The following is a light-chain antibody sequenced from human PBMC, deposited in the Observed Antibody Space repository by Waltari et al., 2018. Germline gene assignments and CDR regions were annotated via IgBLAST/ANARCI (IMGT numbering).Light chain of an antibody. Sequence: DIQMTQSPSTLSASVGDRVTITCRAIQSISTSLAWYQQKKGKAPNLLIFEASTLQSGVPSRFSGSGSGTEFTLTISSLQPDDFATYYCQQLNSHLFTFGPGTTVDIK. CDR2: EAS. CDR3: QQLNSHLFT. V-gene: IGKV1-5*03. J-gene: IGKJ3*01. CDR1: QSISTS.